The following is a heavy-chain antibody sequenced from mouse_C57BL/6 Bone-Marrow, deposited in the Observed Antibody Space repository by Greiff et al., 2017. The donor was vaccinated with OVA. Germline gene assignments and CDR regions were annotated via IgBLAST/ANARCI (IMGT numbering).Heavy chain of an antibody. J-gene: IGHJ3*01. Sequence: EVKLMESWGDLVKPGGSLKLSCAASGFTFSSYGMSWVRQTPDKRLEWVATISSGGSYTYYPDSVKGRFTISRDNAKNTLYLQMSSLKSEDTAMYYCARRNWSWFAYWGQGTLVTVSA. V-gene: IGHV5-6*02. CDR1: GFTFSSYG. D-gene: IGHD4-1*02. CDR2: ISSGGSYT. CDR3: ARRNWSWFAY.